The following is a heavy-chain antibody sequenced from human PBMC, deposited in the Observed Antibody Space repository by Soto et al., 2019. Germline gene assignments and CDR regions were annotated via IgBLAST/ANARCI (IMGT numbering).Heavy chain of an antibody. CDR3: ARAFGDRIYYFDY. D-gene: IGHD3-10*01. V-gene: IGHV3-53*01. CDR2: IYSSGTT. CDR1: GFTVSPNY. J-gene: IGHJ4*02. Sequence: PGGSLRLSCAASGFTVSPNYMSWVRQAPGKGLEWVSVIYSSGTTYYADSVKGRFTISRDNSKNTLYLHMNSLRVEDTAVYYCARAFGDRIYYFDYWGQGALVTVSS.